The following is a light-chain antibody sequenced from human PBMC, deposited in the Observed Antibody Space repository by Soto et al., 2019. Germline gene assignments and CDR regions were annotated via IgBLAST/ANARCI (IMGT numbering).Light chain of an antibody. CDR1: SSDVGGYNY. J-gene: IGLJ3*02. V-gene: IGLV2-8*01. CDR3: SSYAGSNNLV. Sequence: QSALTQPPSASGSPGQSVTISCTGTSSDVGGYNYVSWYQQHPGKAPKLMIYEVTKRPSGVPDRFSGSKSGNTASLTVSGIQAAAAADYYCSSYAGSNNLVFGGGPKLTVL. CDR2: EVT.